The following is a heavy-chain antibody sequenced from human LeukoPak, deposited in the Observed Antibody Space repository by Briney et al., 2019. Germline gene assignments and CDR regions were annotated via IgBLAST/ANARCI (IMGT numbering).Heavy chain of an antibody. D-gene: IGHD3-22*01. V-gene: IGHV5-51*01. CDR3: ARAYYYDSSGYYLFDY. CDR1: GCSFTSYW. J-gene: IGHJ4*02. CDR2: IYPGDSDT. Sequence: GESLKISCKGSGCSFTSYWIGWVRQMPGKGLEWMGIIYPGDSDTRYSPSFQGQVTISADKSISTAYLQWSSLKASDTAMYYCARAYYYDSSGYYLFDYWGQGTLVTVSS.